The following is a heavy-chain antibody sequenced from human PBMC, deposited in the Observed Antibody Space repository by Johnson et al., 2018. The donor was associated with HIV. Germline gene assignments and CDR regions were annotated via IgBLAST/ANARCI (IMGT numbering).Heavy chain of an antibody. Sequence: VQLVESGGGLVQPGGSLRLSCAASGFTFSSYAMSWVRQAPGKGLEWVSAISGSGGSTYYADSVKGRFTISRDNSKNTLSLQMNSLRAEDTAVYYCTTGGVSYYDSDAFDIWGQGTMVTVSS. D-gene: IGHD1-26*01. CDR1: GFTFSSYA. V-gene: IGHV3-23*04. CDR2: ISGSGGST. CDR3: TTGGVSYYDSDAFDI. J-gene: IGHJ3*02.